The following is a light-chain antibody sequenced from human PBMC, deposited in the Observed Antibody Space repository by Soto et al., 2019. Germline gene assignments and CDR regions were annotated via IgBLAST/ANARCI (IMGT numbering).Light chain of an antibody. CDR2: GAS. J-gene: IGKJ4*01. CDR3: QQSYTSPVT. CDR1: QSISTY. Sequence: DIQMTQSPSSLSVSIGDRVTITCRASQSISTYLNWYEQKPGKAPNLLIYGASTLQSGVPSRFSGGGSGTYFTLTISGLQPEDFGSYYCQQSYTSPVTFRGGSKVEIK. V-gene: IGKV1-39*01.